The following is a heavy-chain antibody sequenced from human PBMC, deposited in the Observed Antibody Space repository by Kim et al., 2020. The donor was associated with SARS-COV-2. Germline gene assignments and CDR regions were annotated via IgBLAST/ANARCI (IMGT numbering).Heavy chain of an antibody. V-gene: IGHV4-61*02. CDR3: ARGLGSYVF. J-gene: IGHJ4*02. D-gene: IGHD3-10*01. CDR1: GVSTTSGRYS. Sequence: SETLSLTCTDSGVSTTSGRYSWSWVRQPAGKGLEWLGRISSSGTTNYNPSLRRRVTISADASKENFSLNLTSVTAAARAIYYCARGLGSYVFWGQGILVTVSA. CDR2: ISSSGTT.